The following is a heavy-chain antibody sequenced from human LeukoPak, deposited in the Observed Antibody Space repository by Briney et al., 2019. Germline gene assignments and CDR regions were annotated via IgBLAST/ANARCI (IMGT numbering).Heavy chain of an antibody. CDR2: ISSGAYI. J-gene: IGHJ4*02. CDR1: GFTFRSYS. Sequence: GSLRLSCVASGFTFRSYSLNWVRQAPGKGLEWVSSISSGAYIYYADSFKGRFTISRDNAKDSVYLQMNGLRDDDTAVYYCMRGTEYDFLSGKNFGQFYLEYWGQGTLVTVSS. CDR3: MRGTEYDFLSGKNFGQFYLEY. V-gene: IGHV3-21*01. D-gene: IGHD3-3*01.